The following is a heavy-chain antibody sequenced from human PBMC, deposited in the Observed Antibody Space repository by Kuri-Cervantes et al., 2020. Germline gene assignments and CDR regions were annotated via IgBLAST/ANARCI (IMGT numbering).Heavy chain of an antibody. Sequence: ASVKVSCKASGYTFTSYGISWVRQAPGQGLEWMGWISAYNGNTNYAQKLQGRVTMTTDTSTSTAYMELRSLRSDDTAVYYCARDTYSGGWYFSGYWGQGTLVTVSS. CDR1: GYTFTSYG. CDR2: ISAYNGNT. V-gene: IGHV1-18*01. D-gene: IGHD6-19*01. CDR3: ARDTYSGGWYFSGY. J-gene: IGHJ4*02.